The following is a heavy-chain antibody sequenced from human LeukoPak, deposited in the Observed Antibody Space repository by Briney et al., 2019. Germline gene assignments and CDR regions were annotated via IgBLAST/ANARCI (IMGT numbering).Heavy chain of an antibody. CDR1: GYSINSAYD. V-gene: IGHV4-38-2*02. J-gene: IGHJ5*02. CDR2: IYHGGST. Sequence: SETLSLTCTVSGYSINSAYDWGWIRQPPEKGLEWIGSIYHGGSTYFNPSLKSRVTISIDTSKNQFSLKLSSVTAADTAVYYCAKSSNWFDPWGQGTLVTVSS. D-gene: IGHD2-2*01. CDR3: AKSSNWFDP.